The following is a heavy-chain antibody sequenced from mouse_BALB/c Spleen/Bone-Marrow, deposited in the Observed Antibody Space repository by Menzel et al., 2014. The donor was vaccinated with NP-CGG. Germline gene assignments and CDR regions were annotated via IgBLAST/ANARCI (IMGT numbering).Heavy chain of an antibody. D-gene: IGHD1-1*01. V-gene: IGHV1-26*01. CDR1: GYTFTDYY. J-gene: IGHJ4*01. Sequence: EVQLQQSGPELVKPGASVKMSCKASGYTFTDYYMKWVKQSRGKSLEWIGDINPNNGDTFYNLKFKGKATLTVDKSSSTAYMQLNSLTSEDSAVYYCARSAIYYYGSKGAMDYWGQGTSVTVSS. CDR2: INPNNGDT. CDR3: ARSAIYYYGSKGAMDY.